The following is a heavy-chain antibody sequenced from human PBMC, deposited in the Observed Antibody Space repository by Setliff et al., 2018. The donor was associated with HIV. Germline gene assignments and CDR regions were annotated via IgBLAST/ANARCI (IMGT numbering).Heavy chain of an antibody. CDR1: GYSISSGCY. J-gene: IGHJ6*02. V-gene: IGHV4-38-2*02. CDR2: INHSGST. CDR3: ARDGPLEGSYRYYYYGMDV. D-gene: IGHD3-10*01. Sequence: PSETLSLTCAVSGYSISSGCYWGWIRQPPGKGLEWIGEINHSGSTNYNPSLKSRVTISVDTSKNQFSLKLSSVTAADTAVYYCARDGPLEGSYRYYYYGMDVWGQGTTVTVSS.